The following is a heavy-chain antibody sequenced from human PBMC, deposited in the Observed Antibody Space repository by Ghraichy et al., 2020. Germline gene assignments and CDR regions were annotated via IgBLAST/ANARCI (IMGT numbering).Heavy chain of an antibody. J-gene: IGHJ4*02. D-gene: IGHD1-14*01. CDR1: GDSVSNNNVA. V-gene: IGHV6-1*01. CDR2: TYYTSKWYS. Sequence: SQTLSLTCAIPGDSVSNNNVAWNWIRQSPARGLEWLGRTYYTSKWYSEYAVSVKSRITINPDTPKNQVSLHLNSVTPEDTAVYYCARERDNTLGYWGQGTLVTVSS. CDR3: ARERDNTLGY.